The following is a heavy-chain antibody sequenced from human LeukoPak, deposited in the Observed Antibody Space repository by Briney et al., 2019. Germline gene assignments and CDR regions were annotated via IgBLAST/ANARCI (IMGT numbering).Heavy chain of an antibody. V-gene: IGHV4-59*01. CDR1: GGSISNFD. CDR3: AREDLTVTNGAFDI. D-gene: IGHD4-17*01. J-gene: IGHJ3*02. CDR2: ISYTEST. Sequence: SETLSLTCTVSGGSISNFDWSWIRQPPGKGLEWIGYISYTESTNYNPSLKSQVTISVDTSKNQFSLKLSSVTAADTAVYYCAREDLTVTNGAFDIWGQGTMVTVSS.